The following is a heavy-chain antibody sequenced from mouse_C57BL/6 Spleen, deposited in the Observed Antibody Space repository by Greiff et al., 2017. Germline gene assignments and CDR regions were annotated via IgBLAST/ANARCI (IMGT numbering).Heavy chain of an antibody. CDR1: GFNIKNTY. CDR2: IDPANGNT. J-gene: IGHJ2*01. V-gene: IGHV14-3*01. CDR3: AAIYYDYDVEYYFDY. Sequence: DVQLQESVAELVRPGASVKLSCTASGFNIKNTYMHWVKQRPEQGLEWIGRIDPANGNTKYAPKFQGKATITADTSSNTAYLQLSSLTSEDTAIYYCAAIYYDYDVEYYFDYWGQGTTLTVSS. D-gene: IGHD2-4*01.